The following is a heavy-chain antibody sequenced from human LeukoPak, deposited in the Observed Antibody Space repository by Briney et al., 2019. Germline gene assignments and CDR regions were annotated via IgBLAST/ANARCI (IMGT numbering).Heavy chain of an antibody. V-gene: IGHV1-69*05. CDR3: ARGRVYSNSGYNPIFDY. CDR2: IMPIFGTS. J-gene: IGHJ4*02. CDR1: GGTFSSYA. D-gene: IGHD6-13*01. Sequence: GASVTVSCKASGGTFSSYAISWVRQAPGQGLEWMGGIMPIFGTSNYAQKFQGRVTITTDESTSTGYMELSSLRSEDTALYYCARGRVYSNSGYNPIFDYWGQGTQVTVSS.